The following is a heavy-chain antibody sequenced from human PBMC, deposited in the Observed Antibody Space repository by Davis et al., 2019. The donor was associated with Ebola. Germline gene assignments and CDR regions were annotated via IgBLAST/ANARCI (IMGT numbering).Heavy chain of an antibody. D-gene: IGHD6-6*01. J-gene: IGHJ3*02. CDR2: IYPGDSDN. Sequence: GESLKISCKASGYTFTRYWIVWVRQMPGKGLEWMGIIYPGDSDNRYSPSCKGQVTISADKSINTAFLQWNSLKASDTATYYGSRPVLRDSISYFDIWGQGTKVTVSS. V-gene: IGHV5-51*01. CDR1: GYTFTRYW. CDR3: SRPVLRDSISYFDI.